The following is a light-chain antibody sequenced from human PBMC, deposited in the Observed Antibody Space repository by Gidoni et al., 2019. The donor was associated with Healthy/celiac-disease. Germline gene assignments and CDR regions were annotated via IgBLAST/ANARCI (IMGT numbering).Light chain of an antibody. CDR1: NIGSKS. Sequence: SYLLTQPPPVSVAPGKTARITCGGNNIGSKSVHWYQQKPGQAPVLVIYYDSDRPSGIPERFSGSNSGNTATLTISRVEAGDEADYYCQVWDSSSDHGVFGGGTKLTVL. J-gene: IGLJ2*01. V-gene: IGLV3-21*04. CDR2: YDS. CDR3: QVWDSSSDHGV.